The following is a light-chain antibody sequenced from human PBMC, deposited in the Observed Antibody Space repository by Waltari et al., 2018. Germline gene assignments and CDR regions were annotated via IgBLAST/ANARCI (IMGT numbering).Light chain of an antibody. CDR3: AAWDDSLNALV. CDR1: GSHIGSNT. Sequence: QSVLTLPPSASGTPGQRVTISCSGSGSHIGSNTVNWYQQLPGTAPKLLFYSDNQRPSGVPDRFSGSKSGTSASLAISGLQSEDEADYYCAAWDDSLNALVFGGGTKLTVL. CDR2: SDN. V-gene: IGLV1-44*01. J-gene: IGLJ2*01.